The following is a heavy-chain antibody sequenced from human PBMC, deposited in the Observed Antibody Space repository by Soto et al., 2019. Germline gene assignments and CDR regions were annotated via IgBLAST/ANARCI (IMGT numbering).Heavy chain of an antibody. D-gene: IGHD2-15*01. Sequence: PGESLKISCKGSGYSFTSYWIGWVRQMPGKGLEWMGIIYPGDSDTRYSPSFQGQVTISADKSISTAYLHWSSLKASDTAMYYCARRRDIVVVVAATPATLNAFDIWGQGTMVTVSS. CDR3: ARRRDIVVVVAATPATLNAFDI. CDR1: GYSFTSYW. V-gene: IGHV5-51*01. J-gene: IGHJ3*02. CDR2: IYPGDSDT.